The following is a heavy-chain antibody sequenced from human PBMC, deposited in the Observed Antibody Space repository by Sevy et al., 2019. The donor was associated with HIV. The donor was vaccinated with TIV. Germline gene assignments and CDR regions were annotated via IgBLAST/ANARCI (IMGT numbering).Heavy chain of an antibody. Sequence: SETLSLTCTVSGGSITSLYWNWIRQPPGKGLEWIANIYYNGHINYNPSLKSRVTLSLDPSKDQFSLRLSSVTAADTAMYYCAGENAWGRGYSWGQGTLVTVSS. D-gene: IGHD1-26*01. CDR3: AGENAWGRGYS. V-gene: IGHV4-59*08. J-gene: IGHJ4*02. CDR2: IYYNGHI. CDR1: GGSITSLY.